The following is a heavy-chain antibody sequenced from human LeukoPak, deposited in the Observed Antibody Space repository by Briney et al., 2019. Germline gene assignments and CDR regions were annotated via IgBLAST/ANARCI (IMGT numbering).Heavy chain of an antibody. V-gene: IGHV3-9*01. CDR2: ISWDRALI. CDR1: GFTFDEYA. Sequence: GGSLRLSCAASGFTFDEYAMNWVRQAPGKGLEWVSRISWDRALIDYEDSVKGRFTISRDNATNSVYLEMSSLRAEDTALYYCAKAVLIGPTVPGNSFDFWGQGTLVIVSS. J-gene: IGHJ3*01. D-gene: IGHD1-26*01. CDR3: AKAVLIGPTVPGNSFDF.